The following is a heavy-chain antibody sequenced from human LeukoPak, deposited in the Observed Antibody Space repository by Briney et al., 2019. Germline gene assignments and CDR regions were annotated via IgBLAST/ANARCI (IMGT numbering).Heavy chain of an antibody. Sequence: SETLSLICTVSGGSISSYYWSWIRQPPGKGLEWIAYVYYSGTISYNPSLESRVTISVDTSKNQFSLRLTSVAAADTAVYYCARHGTAAGPFQLWGQGTLVTVSS. V-gene: IGHV4-59*08. CDR1: GGSISSYY. J-gene: IGHJ1*01. D-gene: IGHD2-21*02. CDR2: VYYSGTI. CDR3: ARHGTAAGPFQL.